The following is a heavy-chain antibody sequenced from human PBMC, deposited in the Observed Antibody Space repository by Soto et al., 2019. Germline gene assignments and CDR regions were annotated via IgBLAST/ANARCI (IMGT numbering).Heavy chain of an antibody. CDR3: ARAEGLTAIDY. CDR1: GGSISSGDYY. J-gene: IGHJ4*02. D-gene: IGHD5-18*01. Sequence: SETLSLTCTVSGGSISSGDYYWSWIRQPPGKGLEWIGYIYYSGSTYYNPSLKSRVTISVDTSKNQFSLKLSSVTAADTAVYYCARAEGLTAIDYWGQGTLVTVSS. CDR2: IYYSGST. V-gene: IGHV4-30-4*01.